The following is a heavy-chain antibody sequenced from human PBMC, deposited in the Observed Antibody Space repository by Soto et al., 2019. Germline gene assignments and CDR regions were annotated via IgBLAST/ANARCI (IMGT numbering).Heavy chain of an antibody. D-gene: IGHD2-15*01. CDR2: ILVGSGNA. Sequence: QMQLVQSGPEVKKPGTSVKVSCRASGFTFTSSAMQWVRQARGQRLEWIGWILVGSGNANYAQKFQERFSITRDMSTSTAYMELSNLGSEDAAVYFCAADLSCSGGSCYASSTFDVWGQGTMVTVSS. CDR3: AADLSCSGGSCYASSTFDV. V-gene: IGHV1-58*02. CDR1: GFTFTSSA. J-gene: IGHJ3*01.